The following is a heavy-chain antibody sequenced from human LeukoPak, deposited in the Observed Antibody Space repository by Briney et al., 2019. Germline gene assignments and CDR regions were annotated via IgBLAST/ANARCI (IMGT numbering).Heavy chain of an antibody. CDR2: IEHDGST. Sequence: SETLSLTCAVYGGSSTGYYGNWIRQPPGKGLEWIGEIEHDGSTGYNPSLKSRVTMSLDTSKNQIFLNLNSVTAADTAVYYCARGFSGVVARDWGQGTLVTVSS. CDR1: GGSSTGYY. J-gene: IGHJ4*02. V-gene: IGHV4-34*01. CDR3: ARGFSGVVARD. D-gene: IGHD2-15*01.